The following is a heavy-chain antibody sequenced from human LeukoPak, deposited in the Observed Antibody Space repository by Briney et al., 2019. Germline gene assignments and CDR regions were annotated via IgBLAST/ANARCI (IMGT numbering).Heavy chain of an antibody. Sequence: PSETLSLTCAVSGGSISSGAHYWGWIRQPPGKGLEWIGSFYYSGSTYYNPSLKGRVSMSVDTSKNQLSLKLTSGTVADTAVYYCARHRGYSYGYQDYWGQGTLVTVSS. J-gene: IGHJ4*02. D-gene: IGHD5-18*01. CDR3: ARHRGYSYGYQDY. CDR2: FYYSGST. V-gene: IGHV4-39*01. CDR1: GGSISSGAHY.